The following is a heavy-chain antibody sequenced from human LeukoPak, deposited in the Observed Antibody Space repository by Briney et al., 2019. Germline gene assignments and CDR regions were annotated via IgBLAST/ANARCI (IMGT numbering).Heavy chain of an antibody. CDR2: INSDGSST. J-gene: IGHJ4*02. CDR1: GFTFSSYW. D-gene: IGHD4-17*01. CDR3: ARGGTATYFDY. Sequence: GGSLRLSCAASGFTFSSYWMHWVRQAPGKGLVWVSRINSDGSSTSYADSVKGRFTISRDNAKNTPYLQMNSLRAEDTAVYYCARGGTATYFDYWGQGTLVTVSS. V-gene: IGHV3-74*01.